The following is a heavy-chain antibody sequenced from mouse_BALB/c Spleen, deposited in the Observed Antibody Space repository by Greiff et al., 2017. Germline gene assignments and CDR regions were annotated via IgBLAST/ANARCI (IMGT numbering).Heavy chain of an antibody. V-gene: IGHV1-4*02. CDR1: GYTFTSYT. CDR2: INPSSGYT. Sequence: VQLQESAAELARPGASVKMSCKASGYTFTSYTMHWVKQRPGQGLEWIGYINPSSGYTEYNQKFKDKTTLTADKSSSTAYMQLSSLTSEDSAVYYCARKLYYAMDYWGQGTSVTVSS. CDR3: ARKLYYAMDY. J-gene: IGHJ4*01.